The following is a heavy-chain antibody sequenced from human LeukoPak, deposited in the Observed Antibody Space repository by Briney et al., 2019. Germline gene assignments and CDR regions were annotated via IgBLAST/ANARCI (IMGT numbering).Heavy chain of an antibody. D-gene: IGHD2-2*01. Sequence: SETLSLTCTVSGGSISSGGYYWSWIRQHPGKGLEWIGYIYYSGSTYYNPSLKSRVTISVDTSKNQFSLKLSSVTAADTAVYYCGRYCSSTSCYGYNRFDPWGQGTLVTVSS. CDR1: GGSISSGGYY. CDR2: IYYSGST. J-gene: IGHJ5*02. V-gene: IGHV4-31*03. CDR3: GRYCSSTSCYGYNRFDP.